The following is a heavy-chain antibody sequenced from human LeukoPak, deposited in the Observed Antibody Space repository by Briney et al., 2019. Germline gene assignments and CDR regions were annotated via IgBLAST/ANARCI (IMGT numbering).Heavy chain of an antibody. CDR1: GFTFSSSS. Sequence: GGSLRLSCAASGFTFSSSSMNWVRQAPGKGLEWVSYISSTSTTEYYADSVKGRFTISRDNAKHSLYLQMNSLRAEDTAVYYCASGYSSGPVYWGQGNLVTVSS. J-gene: IGHJ4*02. V-gene: IGHV3-48*04. CDR2: ISSTSTTE. D-gene: IGHD6-19*01. CDR3: ASGYSSGPVY.